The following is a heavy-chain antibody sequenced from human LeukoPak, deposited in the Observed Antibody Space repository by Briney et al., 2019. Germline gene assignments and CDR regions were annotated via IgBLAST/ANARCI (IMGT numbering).Heavy chain of an antibody. CDR1: GGSMSSHY. CDR3: ARDPTTVTKGLDI. V-gene: IGHV4-59*11. Sequence: SETLSLTCTVSGGSMSSHYWSWIRQPPGKGLEWIGYISYIGSTNYNPSLKSRVTISIDTSKNQFSLKLSSVTAADTAVYYCARDPTTVTKGLDIWGQGTMVTVSS. CDR2: ISYIGST. J-gene: IGHJ3*02. D-gene: IGHD4-17*01.